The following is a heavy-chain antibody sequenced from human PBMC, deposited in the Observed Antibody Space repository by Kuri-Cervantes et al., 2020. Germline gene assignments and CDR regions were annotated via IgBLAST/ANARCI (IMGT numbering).Heavy chain of an antibody. V-gene: IGHV3-23*01. D-gene: IGHD5-12*01. Sequence: GGSLRLSCAASGFTFSSYSMNWVRQAPGKGLGWVSAISGSGGSTYYADSVKGRFTISRDNSKNTLYLQMNSLRAEDTAVYYCAKDLWSLREIVATNLFDYWGQGTLVTVSS. CDR3: AKDLWSLREIVATNLFDY. CDR2: ISGSGGST. J-gene: IGHJ4*02. CDR1: GFTFSSYS.